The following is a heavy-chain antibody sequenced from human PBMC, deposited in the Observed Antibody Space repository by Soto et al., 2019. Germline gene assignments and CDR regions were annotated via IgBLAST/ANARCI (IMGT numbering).Heavy chain of an antibody. Sequence: QVQLVESGGGVVQPGRSLRLSCAASGFTFSSYGMHWVRQAPGKGLEWVAVISYDGSNKYYADSVKGRFTISRDNSKNTLYLQMNSLRAEDTAVYYCAKYYEYSEYYFDYWGQGTLVTVSS. V-gene: IGHV3-30*18. J-gene: IGHJ4*02. CDR3: AKYYEYSEYYFDY. D-gene: IGHD3-3*01. CDR1: GFTFSSYG. CDR2: ISYDGSNK.